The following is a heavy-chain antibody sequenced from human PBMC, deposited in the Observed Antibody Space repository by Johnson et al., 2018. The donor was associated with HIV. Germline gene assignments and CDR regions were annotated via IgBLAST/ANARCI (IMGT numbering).Heavy chain of an antibody. J-gene: IGHJ3*02. CDR3: ARDPGNGGRPFDAFDS. D-gene: IGHD4-23*01. CDR2: VSYDASNK. CDR1: AFSFSGYA. Sequence: QMLLVESGGGVVQPGRSLRLSCTSAFSFSGYAMHWVRQAPGKGLEWVAVVSYDASNKYYADSVKGRFTISRDNSKNTVFLQMDSLRGEDTADYYCARDPGNGGRPFDAFDSWGQGTMVTVSS. V-gene: IGHV3-30*04.